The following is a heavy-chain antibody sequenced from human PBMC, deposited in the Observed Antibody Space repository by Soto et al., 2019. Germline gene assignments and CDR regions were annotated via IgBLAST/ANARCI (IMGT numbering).Heavy chain of an antibody. CDR1: DGSISSGGYY. D-gene: IGHD2-2*01. CDR3: ARDLGCSSTSCYFNWFDP. J-gene: IGHJ5*02. CDR2: IYYSGST. V-gene: IGHV4-31*03. Sequence: SETLSLTCTVSDGSISSGGYYWSWIRQHPGKGLEWIGYIYYSGSTYYNPSLKSRVTISVDTSKNQFSLKLSSVTASDTAVYYCARDLGCSSTSCYFNWFDPWGQGTLVTVSS.